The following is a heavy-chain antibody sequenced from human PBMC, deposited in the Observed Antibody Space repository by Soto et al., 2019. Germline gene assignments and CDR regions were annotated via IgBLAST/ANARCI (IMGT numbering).Heavy chain of an antibody. CDR2: IYSGGST. Sequence: GGSLRLSCAASGFTVSSNYMSWVRQAPGKGLEWVSVIYSGGSTYYADSVKGRFTISRDNSKNTLYLQMNSLRAEDTAVYYCARVPVARSLAAGDYWGQGTLVTVSS. D-gene: IGHD6-13*01. CDR1: GFTVSSNY. J-gene: IGHJ4*02. CDR3: ARVPVARSLAAGDY. V-gene: IGHV3-53*01.